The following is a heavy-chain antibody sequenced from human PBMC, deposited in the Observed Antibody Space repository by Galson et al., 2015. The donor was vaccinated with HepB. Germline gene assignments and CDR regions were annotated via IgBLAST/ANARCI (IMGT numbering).Heavy chain of an antibody. J-gene: IGHJ4*02. CDR1: GFTFSSYA. V-gene: IGHV3-30*04. Sequence: SLRLSCAASGFTFSSYAMHWVRQAPGKGLEWVAVISYGGSNKYYADSVKGRFTISRDNSKNTLYLQMNSLRAEDTAVYYCARDPYYDSSGALDYWGQGTLVTVSS. CDR3: ARDPYYDSSGALDY. D-gene: IGHD3-22*01. CDR2: ISYGGSNK.